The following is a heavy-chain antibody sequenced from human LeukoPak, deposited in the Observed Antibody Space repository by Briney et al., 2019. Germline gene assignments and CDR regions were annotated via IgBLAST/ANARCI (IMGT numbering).Heavy chain of an antibody. J-gene: IGHJ4*02. Sequence: ASVKVSCKASGYTYTGYYVHWVRQAPGQGLEWMGWMNPKSGGTNYAQKFEARVTMNRDTSISTAYMELSRLRFDDTAVYFCARSPDILTGEKFDYWGQGTLVTVSS. D-gene: IGHD3-9*01. V-gene: IGHV1-2*02. CDR1: GYTYTGYY. CDR3: ARSPDILTGEKFDY. CDR2: MNPKSGGT.